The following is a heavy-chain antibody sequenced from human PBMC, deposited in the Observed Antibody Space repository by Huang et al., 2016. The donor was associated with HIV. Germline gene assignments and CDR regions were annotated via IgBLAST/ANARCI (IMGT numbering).Heavy chain of an antibody. V-gene: IGHV1-24*01. J-gene: IGHJ3*02. D-gene: IGHD2-15*01. CDR3: ATSTPDVGAGVLRSAFDI. Sequence: QVQLVESGAELKQPGASVRVSCKVSGYTVSELSLHWVRQAPEKGLEWMGGFDPEGGETIYVKRLPGSATMTEATSTNTAYMELSSVRPEDTAVYYCATSTPDVGAGVLRSAFDIWGQGTMVTVSS. CDR1: GYTVSELS. CDR2: FDPEGGET.